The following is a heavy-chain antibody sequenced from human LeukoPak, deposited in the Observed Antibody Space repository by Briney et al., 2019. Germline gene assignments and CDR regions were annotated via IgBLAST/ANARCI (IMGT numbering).Heavy chain of an antibody. J-gene: IGHJ5*02. V-gene: IGHV4-34*01. CDR2: INHSGST. D-gene: IGHD5-12*01. CDR3: ARIRNRVATP. Sequence: PSETLSLTCAVYGGSFSGYYWSWIRQPPGKGLEWIGEINHSGSTNYNPSLKSRVTISVDTSKNQFSLKLSSVTAADTAVYYCARIRNRVATPWGQEPWSPSPQ. CDR1: GGSFSGYY.